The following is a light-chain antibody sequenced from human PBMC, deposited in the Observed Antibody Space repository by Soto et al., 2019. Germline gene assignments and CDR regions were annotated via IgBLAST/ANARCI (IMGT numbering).Light chain of an antibody. CDR3: QERAVWPLT. V-gene: IGKV3-11*01. J-gene: IGKJ4*02. CDR2: DTS. CDR1: QNIRTY. Sequence: EIVLTQSPVTLSLSPGERATLSCRVSQNIRTYLAWYQQKPGQAPRLLIYDTSNRAAGIPARFSGGGSVTDFTLTIGSPEPEDCAVYYCQERAVWPLTLGGGTKVEI.